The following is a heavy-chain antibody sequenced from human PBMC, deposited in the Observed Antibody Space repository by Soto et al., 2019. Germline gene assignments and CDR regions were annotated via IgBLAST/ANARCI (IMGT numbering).Heavy chain of an antibody. D-gene: IGHD3-3*01. CDR3: ARPYYDLWSGPPDAFDI. CDR1: GYTFTSYA. CDR2: INAGNGNT. J-gene: IGHJ3*02. Sequence: ASVKVSCKASGYTFTSYAMHWVRQAPGQRLEWMGWINAGNGNTKYSQKFQGRVTMTRNTSISTAYMELSSLRSEDTAVYYCARPYYDLWSGPPDAFDIWGQGTMVTVS. V-gene: IGHV1-3*01.